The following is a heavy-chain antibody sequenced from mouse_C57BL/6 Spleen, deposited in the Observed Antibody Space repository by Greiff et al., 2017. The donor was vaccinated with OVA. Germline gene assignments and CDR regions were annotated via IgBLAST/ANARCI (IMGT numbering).Heavy chain of an antibody. CDR2: INPSTGGT. V-gene: IGHV1-42*01. D-gene: IGHD1-1*01. CDR1: GYSFTGYY. J-gene: IGHJ2*01. CDR3: ARKEYYYGIDY. Sequence: DVQLVESGPELVKPGASVKISCKASGYSFTGYYMNWVKQSPEKSLEWIGEINPSTGGTTYNQKFKAKATLTVDKSSSTAYMQLKSLTSEDSAVYYCARKEYYYGIDYWGQGTTLTVSS.